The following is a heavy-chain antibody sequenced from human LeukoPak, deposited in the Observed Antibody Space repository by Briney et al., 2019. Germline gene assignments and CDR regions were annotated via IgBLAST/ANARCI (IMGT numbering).Heavy chain of an antibody. CDR2: ISGSGGST. V-gene: IGHV3-23*01. J-gene: IGHJ4*02. Sequence: GGSLRLSCAASLFTFSSHAMSWVRQAPGKGLEWVSAISGSGGSTYYADSAKGRFTISRDNSKNTLYLQMNSLRAEDTAVYYCAKDREYQLLSVNWGQGTLVTVSS. CDR1: LFTFSSHA. CDR3: AKDREYQLLSVN. D-gene: IGHD2-2*01.